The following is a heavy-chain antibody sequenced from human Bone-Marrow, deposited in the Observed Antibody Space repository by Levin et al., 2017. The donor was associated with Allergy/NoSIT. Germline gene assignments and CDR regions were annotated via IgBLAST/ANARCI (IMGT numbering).Heavy chain of an antibody. CDR1: GLPFSSYA. D-gene: IGHD3-22*01. V-gene: IGHV3-23*01. Sequence: VGSLRLSCAASGLPFSSYAMHWVRQAPGRGLEWVSTISELSGSTYYADSVKGRFTISRDNSKNTLYLQLNSLRVEDTALYYCAKDRVGAFLLRSDAFDIWGQGTMVTVSS. CDR3: AKDRVGAFLLRSDAFDI. CDR2: ISELSGST. J-gene: IGHJ3*02.